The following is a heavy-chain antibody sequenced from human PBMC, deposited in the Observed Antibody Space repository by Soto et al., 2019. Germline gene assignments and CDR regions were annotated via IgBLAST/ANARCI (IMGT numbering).Heavy chain of an antibody. CDR1: GGSISSSSYY. V-gene: IGHV4-39*07. Sequence: PSETLSLTCTVSGGSISSSSYYWGWIRQPPGKGLEWIGEIYHSGSTNYNPSLKSRVTISVDKSKNQFSLKLSYVTAADTAVYYCSRSPDSSGYYPRWYYYGMDVWGQGTTVTVSS. CDR2: IYHSGST. CDR3: SRSPDSSGYYPRWYYYGMDV. D-gene: IGHD3-22*01. J-gene: IGHJ6*02.